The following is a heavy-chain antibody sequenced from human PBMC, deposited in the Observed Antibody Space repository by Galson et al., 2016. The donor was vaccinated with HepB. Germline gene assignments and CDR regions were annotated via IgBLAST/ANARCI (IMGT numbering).Heavy chain of an antibody. CDR1: GFTFSAYA. CDR3: ARDPKWGSGRYYDY. J-gene: IGHJ4*02. D-gene: IGHD1-26*01. CDR2: ISPDGIKT. V-gene: IGHV3-64*02. Sequence: SPRLSCATSGFTFSAYAIHWVRQAPGKGLEYVSAISPDGIKTYYADSVKGRFTISRDNWKNTVYLQMDYLRPDDMAVYHCARDPKWGSGRYYDYWGQGTLVTVSS.